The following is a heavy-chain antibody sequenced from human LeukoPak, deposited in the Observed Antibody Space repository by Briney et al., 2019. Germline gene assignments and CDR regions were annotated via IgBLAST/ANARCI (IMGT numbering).Heavy chain of an antibody. CDR3: AKRGSNTWSDFDY. V-gene: IGHV4-59*08. J-gene: IGHJ4*02. D-gene: IGHD6-13*01. CDR1: GGSISSYY. CDR2: IYYSGST. Sequence: SETLSLTCTVSGGSISSYYWSWIRQPPGKGLEWIGYIYYSGSTNYNPSLKSRVTISVDTSKNQFSLKLSSVTAADTAVYYCAKRGSNTWSDFDYWGQGTLVTVSS.